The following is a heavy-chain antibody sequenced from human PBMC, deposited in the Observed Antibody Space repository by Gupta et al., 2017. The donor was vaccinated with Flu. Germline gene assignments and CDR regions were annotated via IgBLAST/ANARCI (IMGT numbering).Heavy chain of an antibody. CDR2: ISAYNSNT. V-gene: IGHV1-18*01. CDR3: ARVGYDILTLAPYYFDY. Sequence: QVQLVQSGAELKKPGASVKVSCKASGYTFTSYGISWVRQAPGQGLEWMGWISAYNSNTNYAQKLQGRVTMTTDTSTSTAYLELRSLRSDDTAVYYCARVGYDILTLAPYYFDYWGQGTLVTVSS. D-gene: IGHD3-9*01. CDR1: GYTFTSYG. J-gene: IGHJ4*02.